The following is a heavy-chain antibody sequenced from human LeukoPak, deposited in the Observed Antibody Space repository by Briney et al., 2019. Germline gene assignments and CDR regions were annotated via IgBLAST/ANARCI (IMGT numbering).Heavy chain of an antibody. CDR3: ARHLPTDSSGGDFDY. D-gene: IGHD6-19*01. Sequence: SETLSLTCAVYGGSFSGYYWSWIRQHPGKGLEWIGYIYYSGSTYYNPSLKSRVTISVDTSKNQFSLKLSSVTAADTAVYYCARHLPTDSSGGDFDYWGQGTLVTVSS. J-gene: IGHJ4*02. CDR2: IYYSGST. CDR1: GGSFSGYY. V-gene: IGHV4-31*11.